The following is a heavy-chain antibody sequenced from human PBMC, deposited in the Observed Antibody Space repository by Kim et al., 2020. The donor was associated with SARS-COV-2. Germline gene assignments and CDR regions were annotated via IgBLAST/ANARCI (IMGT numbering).Heavy chain of an antibody. CDR1: GGSISNYY. CDR3: ARVSAAAAAHY. CDR2: IYYSGST. V-gene: IGHV4-59*12. D-gene: IGHD6-13*01. Sequence: SETLSLTCTVSGGSISNYYWSWIRQPPGKGLEWVGYIYYSGSTNYNPSLKSRVTISVDTSKNQFSLRLSSVTAADTAVYYCARVSAAAAAHYWGQGTLAT. J-gene: IGHJ4*02.